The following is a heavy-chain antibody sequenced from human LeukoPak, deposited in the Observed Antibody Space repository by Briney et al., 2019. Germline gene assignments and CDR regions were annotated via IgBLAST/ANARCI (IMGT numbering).Heavy chain of an antibody. CDR2: IYSSGST. V-gene: IGHV4-38-2*01. D-gene: IGHD1-26*01. J-gene: IGHJ4*02. CDR1: GYSISSGYY. Sequence: SETLSLTCAVSGYSISSGYYWGWIRQSAGKGLEYIGRIYSSGSTNYNPSLKSRISMSVDTSKNQFSLKLSSVTAADTAVYYCARNGGSGTYYDGSFDYWGQGTLVTVSS. CDR3: ARNGGSGTYYDGSFDY.